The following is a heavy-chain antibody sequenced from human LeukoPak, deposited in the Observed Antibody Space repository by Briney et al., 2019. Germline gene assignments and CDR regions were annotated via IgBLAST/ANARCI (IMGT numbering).Heavy chain of an antibody. D-gene: IGHD1-1*01. CDR1: SGSFSSYY. CDR2: INHRGDT. Sequence: SETLSLTCAVYSGSFSSYYWSWIRQSPGKGLEWIAEINHRGDTNYNPSVKSRVTISVDTSKNQFSLKVTSLTAADTAVYYCARGPTISETGYFDYWGQGTLVTVSS. V-gene: IGHV4-34*01. CDR3: ARGPTISETGYFDY. J-gene: IGHJ4*03.